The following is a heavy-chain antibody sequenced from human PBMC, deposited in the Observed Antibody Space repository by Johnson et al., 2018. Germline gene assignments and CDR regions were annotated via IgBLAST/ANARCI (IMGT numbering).Heavy chain of an antibody. Sequence: QVQLQQSGPGLVIPSQTLSRTCAISGDSVSSNSAAWNWIRQSPSRGLEWLGRTYYRSKWYNNYAVSVQGRIIINPDTSKNQSSLHLNSVTPEDKAVYYCARMSIQSTPVWGQGTAVTVSS. J-gene: IGHJ6*02. CDR1: GDSVSSNSAA. CDR3: ARMSIQSTPV. CDR2: TYYRSKWYN. V-gene: IGHV6-1*01.